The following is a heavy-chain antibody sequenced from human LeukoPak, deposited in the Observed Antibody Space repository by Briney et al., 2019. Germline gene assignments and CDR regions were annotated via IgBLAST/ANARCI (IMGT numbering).Heavy chain of an antibody. Sequence: PGGSLRLSCAASGFTFSSYAMSWVRQAPGKGLEWVSAISGSGGSTYYADSVKGRFTISRDNSKNTLYLQMNSLRAEDTAVYYCAKDMVPDLGYCSSTSSYSLDYWGQGTLVTVSS. CDR3: AKDMVPDLGYCSSTSSYSLDY. CDR2: ISGSGGST. D-gene: IGHD2-2*01. J-gene: IGHJ4*02. V-gene: IGHV3-23*01. CDR1: GFTFSSYA.